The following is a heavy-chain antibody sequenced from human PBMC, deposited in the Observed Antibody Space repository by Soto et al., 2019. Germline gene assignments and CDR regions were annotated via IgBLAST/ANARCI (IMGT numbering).Heavy chain of an antibody. J-gene: IGHJ5*02. CDR2: ISGSGGST. CDR3: AKQLRGDIVVVPGWFDP. Sequence: GGSLRLSCAASGFTFSSYAMSWVRQAPGKGLEWVSAISGSGGSTYYADSVKGRFTISRDNSKNTLYLQMNSLRAEDTAVYYCAKQLRGDIVVVPGWFDPWGQGTLVTVSS. CDR1: GFTFSSYA. D-gene: IGHD2-2*01. V-gene: IGHV3-23*01.